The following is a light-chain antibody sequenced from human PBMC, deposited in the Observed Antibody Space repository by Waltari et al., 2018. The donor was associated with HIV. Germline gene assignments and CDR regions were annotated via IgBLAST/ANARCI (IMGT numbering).Light chain of an antibody. J-gene: IGKJ4*01. CDR1: QDIRNS. CDR3: QQYSSPPLT. Sequence: DIKMTQSPSSLSASVGDSVTITCRASQDIRNSLAWYQQSPGKAPNLLLYAVSRLEDGVPSRFSGSGSGTHYTLTISSLQPEDFASYYCQQYSSPPLTFGGGTKVESK. V-gene: IGKV1-NL1*01. CDR2: AVS.